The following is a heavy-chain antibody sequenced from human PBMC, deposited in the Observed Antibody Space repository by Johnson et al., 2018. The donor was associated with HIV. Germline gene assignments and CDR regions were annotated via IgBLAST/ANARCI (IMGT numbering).Heavy chain of an antibody. CDR1: GFTFSSYA. V-gene: IGHV3-30-3*01. D-gene: IGHD3-22*01. J-gene: IGHJ3*02. Sequence: QVQLVESGGGVVQPGRSLRLSCAASGFTFSSYAMHWVRQAPGKGLEWVAVISYDGSNKYYADSAKGRFTISRDNSKNTLYLQMNSLRAEDTAVYYCARVRWVSKWLSYDAFDIWGQGTMVTVSS. CDR3: ARVRWVSKWLSYDAFDI. CDR2: ISYDGSNK.